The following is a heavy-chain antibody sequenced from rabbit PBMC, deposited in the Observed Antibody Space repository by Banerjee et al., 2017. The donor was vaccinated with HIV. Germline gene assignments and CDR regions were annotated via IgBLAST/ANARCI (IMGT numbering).Heavy chain of an antibody. CDR3: ARYSSGWDYFDL. V-gene: IGHV1S43*01. J-gene: IGHJ4*01. D-gene: IGHD4-1*01. Sequence: QSLEESGGDLVKPEGSLTLTCTASGFSFSSNYWICWVRQAPGKGLEWIACINTSTGNTVYASWVNGRFTISRSTSLNTVTLQMTYLTGADTATYFCARYSSGWDYFDLWGPGTLVTVS. CDR2: INTSTGNT. CDR1: GFSFSSNYW.